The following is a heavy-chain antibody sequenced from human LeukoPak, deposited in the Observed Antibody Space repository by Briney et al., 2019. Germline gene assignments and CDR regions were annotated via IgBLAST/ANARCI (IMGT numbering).Heavy chain of an antibody. J-gene: IGHJ4*02. CDR3: ARHSGGSGSYPFDY. V-gene: IGHV4-39*01. D-gene: IGHD3-10*01. Sequence: SETLSLTCTVSGGPISSSSYYWGWIRQPPGKGLEWIGSIHYSGSAYYNSPLKSRVTISVDTSKNQFSLNLRSVTAADTAVYYCARHSGGSGSYPFDYWGQGTLVTVSS. CDR2: IHYSGSA. CDR1: GGPISSSSYY.